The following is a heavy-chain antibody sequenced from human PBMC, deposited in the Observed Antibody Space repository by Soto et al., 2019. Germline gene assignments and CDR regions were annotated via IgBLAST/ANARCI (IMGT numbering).Heavy chain of an antibody. Sequence: SATLSLTCAVSGGSISSYYWSWIRQPPGKGLEWIGYIYYSGSTNYNPSLKSRVTISVDTSKNQFSLKLSSVTAADTAVYYCAVGIYDILTGYPWNFDYWGQGTLVTVSS. CDR1: GGSISSYY. D-gene: IGHD3-9*01. CDR2: IYYSGST. CDR3: AVGIYDILTGYPWNFDY. V-gene: IGHV4-59*01. J-gene: IGHJ4*02.